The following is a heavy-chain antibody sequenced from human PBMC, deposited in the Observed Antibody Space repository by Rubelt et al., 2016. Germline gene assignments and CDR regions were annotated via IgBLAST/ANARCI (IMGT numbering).Heavy chain of an antibody. V-gene: IGHV4-34*11. CDR3: ARQSRGFGVPIS. J-gene: IGHJ4*02. D-gene: IGHD3-16*01. Sequence: QVQLQQWGAGLLKPSETLSLTCAVYGGSFSGYYWSWIRQPPGKGLEWIGYIYYSGSSNYNPSLKSRVIMSVDTSKNQFSLKLSAWTAADTAGYFCARQSRGFGVPISWGQGTLVTVSS. CDR1: GGSFSGYY. CDR2: IYYSGSS.